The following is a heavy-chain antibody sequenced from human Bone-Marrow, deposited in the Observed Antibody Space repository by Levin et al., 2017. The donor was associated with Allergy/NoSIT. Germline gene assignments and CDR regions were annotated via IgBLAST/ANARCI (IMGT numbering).Heavy chain of an antibody. D-gene: IGHD1-7*01. V-gene: IGHV1-69*13. J-gene: IGHJ6*02. CDR1: GGTFSSYA. CDR2: IIPIFGTA. Sequence: GASVKVSCKASGGTFSSYAISWVRQAPGQGLEWMGGIIPIFGTANYAQKFQGRVTITADESTSTAYMELSSLRSEDTAVYYCAMVWNYPDEYYYYGMDVWGQGTTVTVSS. CDR3: AMVWNYPDEYYYYGMDV.